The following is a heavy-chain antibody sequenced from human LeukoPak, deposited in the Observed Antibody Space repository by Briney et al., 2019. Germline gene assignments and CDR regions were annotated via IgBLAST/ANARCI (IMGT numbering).Heavy chain of an antibody. Sequence: ASVKVSCKASGYTFTSYYMHWVRQAPGQGLEWMGIINPSGGSTSYAQKFQGRVTMTRDTSTSTVYMELSSLRSEDTAVYYCARDFKVTMVREVENYYSYMDVWGKGTTATVSS. CDR1: GYTFTSYY. CDR3: ARDFKVTMVREVENYYSYMDV. V-gene: IGHV1-46*03. D-gene: IGHD3-10*01. CDR2: INPSGGST. J-gene: IGHJ6*03.